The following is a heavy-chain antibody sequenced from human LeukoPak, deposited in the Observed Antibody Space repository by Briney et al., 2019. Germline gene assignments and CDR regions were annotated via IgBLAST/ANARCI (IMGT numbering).Heavy chain of an antibody. V-gene: IGHV1-2*02. CDR1: GYTFTGYY. CDR2: INPNSGGT. Sequence: ASVKVSCKASGYTFTGYYMHWVRQAPGQGLEWMGWINPNSGGTNYAQKFQGRVTMTRDTSISTAYMELSSLRSEDTAVYYCATGTQDWWELLFDYWGQGTLVTVSS. J-gene: IGHJ4*02. D-gene: IGHD1-26*01. CDR3: ATGTQDWWELLFDY.